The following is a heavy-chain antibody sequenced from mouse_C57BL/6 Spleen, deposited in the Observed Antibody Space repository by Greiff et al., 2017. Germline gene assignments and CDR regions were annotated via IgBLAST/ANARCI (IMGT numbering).Heavy chain of an antibody. D-gene: IGHD1-1*01. Sequence: EVKLVESGGGLVQPGGSMKLSCAASGFTFSDAWMDWVRQSPEKGLEWVAEIRNKANNHATYYAESVKGRFTISRDDSKSSVYLQMNSLRAEDTGIYYCTRRGFPYYYGSYYAMDYWGQGTSVTVSS. V-gene: IGHV6-6*01. CDR3: TRRGFPYYYGSYYAMDY. CDR2: IRNKANNHAT. CDR1: GFTFSDAW. J-gene: IGHJ4*01.